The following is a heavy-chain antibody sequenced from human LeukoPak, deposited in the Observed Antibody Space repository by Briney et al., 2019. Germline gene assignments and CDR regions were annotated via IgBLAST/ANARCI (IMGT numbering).Heavy chain of an antibody. CDR3: ARSERITMILGGAFDI. J-gene: IGHJ3*02. Sequence: SETLSLTCTVSSGSIGSYYWGWIRQPPGKGLEWIGYIYYSGSTNYSPSLKSRVTISVDTSKNQFSLKLSSVTASDTAMYYCARSERITMILGGAFDIWGQGTMVTVSS. D-gene: IGHD3-22*01. CDR1: SGSIGSYY. V-gene: IGHV4-59*08. CDR2: IYYSGST.